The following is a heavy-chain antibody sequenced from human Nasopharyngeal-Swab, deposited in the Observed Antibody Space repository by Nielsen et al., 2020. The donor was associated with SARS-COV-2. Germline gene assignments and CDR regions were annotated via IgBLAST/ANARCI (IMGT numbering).Heavy chain of an antibody. CDR3: ARVPRAYYDILTGYSSTYYFDY. CDR2: ISYDGSIQ. Sequence: GESLKISCAASGFNVSRFGMHWVRQAPVKGLQWMAFISYDGSIQYYADSVKGRFTISRDNAKNSLYLQMNSLRAEDTAVYYCARVPRAYYDILTGYSSTYYFDYWGQGTLVTVSS. V-gene: IGHV3-30*03. CDR1: GFNVSRFG. D-gene: IGHD3-9*01. J-gene: IGHJ4*02.